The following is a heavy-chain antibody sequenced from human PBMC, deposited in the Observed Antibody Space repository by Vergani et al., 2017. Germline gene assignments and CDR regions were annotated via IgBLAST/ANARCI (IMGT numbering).Heavy chain of an antibody. J-gene: IGHJ6*02. CDR2: ICSSGSTI. CDR1: GFTFSSYD. V-gene: IGHV3-48*03. CDR3: ALRITSFGVAEYGMDV. D-gene: IGHD3-3*01. Sequence: EVQLVESGGGLVQPGGSLRLSCAASGFTFSSYDMHWVRQAPGKGVEWVSYICSSGSTIYYAASVKGRCTISRDNAKNSLYLQMNSLRAEDTAVYYCALRITSFGVAEYGMDVWGQGTTVTVSS.